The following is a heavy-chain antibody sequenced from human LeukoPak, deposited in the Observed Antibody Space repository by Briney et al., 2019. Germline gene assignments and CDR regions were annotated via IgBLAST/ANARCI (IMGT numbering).Heavy chain of an antibody. CDR1: GFTFSYYW. D-gene: IGHD5-18*01. CDR3: AREPSAAGYSDAFDY. J-gene: IGHJ4*02. V-gene: IGHV3-7*03. Sequence: GGSLRLSCATSGFTFSYYWMTWVRHAPGKGLEWVANIKQDGSEKYYVDSVKGRFTISRDNAEKSVYLQMNSLRAEDTAVYYCAREPSAAGYSDAFDYWGQGALVTVSS. CDR2: IKQDGSEK.